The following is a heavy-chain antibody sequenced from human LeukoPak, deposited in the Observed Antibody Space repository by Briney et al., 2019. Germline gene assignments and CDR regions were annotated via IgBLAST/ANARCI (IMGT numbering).Heavy chain of an antibody. V-gene: IGHV1-24*01. Sequence: GASLKVSSKVSVSTLIEVSIHWVRHAPGEGLECVGRSDTEDGETFHAQNFQGRVSMTEDTSTDTAYMELSSLRSEDTAVYFCVTDRVRLFWYFDLWGRGTLVTVSS. CDR1: VSTLIEVS. D-gene: IGHD1-1*01. J-gene: IGHJ2*01. CDR3: VTDRVRLFWYFDL. CDR2: SDTEDGET.